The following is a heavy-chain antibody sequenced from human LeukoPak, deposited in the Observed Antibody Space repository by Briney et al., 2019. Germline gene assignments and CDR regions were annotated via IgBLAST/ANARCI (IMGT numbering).Heavy chain of an antibody. V-gene: IGHV1-2*02. J-gene: IGHJ4*02. Sequence: ASVKVSCKASGDTFTGYYMHWVRQAPGQGLEWMGWINPNSGGTNYAQKFQGRVTMTRDTSISTAYMELSRLRSDDTAVYYCARAASRSLRMDYWGQGTLVTVSS. CDR1: GDTFTGYY. D-gene: IGHD2-15*01. CDR2: INPNSGGT. CDR3: ARAASRSLRMDY.